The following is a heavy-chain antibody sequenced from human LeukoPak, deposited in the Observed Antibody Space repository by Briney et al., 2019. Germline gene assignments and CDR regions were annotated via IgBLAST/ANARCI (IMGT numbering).Heavy chain of an antibody. CDR2: IYTSGST. V-gene: IGHV4-61*02. J-gene: IGHJ5*02. CDR1: GGSISSGSYY. Sequence: LSLTCTVSGGSISSGSYYWRWIRQPAGKGLEWIGRIYTSGSTNYNPSLKSRVTISVDTSKNQFSLKLSSVTAADTAVYYCARQLGYSYGYVNWFDPWGQGTLVTVSS. CDR3: ARQLGYSYGYVNWFDP. D-gene: IGHD5-18*01.